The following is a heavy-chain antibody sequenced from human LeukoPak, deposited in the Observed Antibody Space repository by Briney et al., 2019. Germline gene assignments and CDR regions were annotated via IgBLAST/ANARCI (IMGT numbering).Heavy chain of an antibody. CDR1: GFTFSTYA. Sequence: GGSLRLSCAASGFTFSTYAMGWVRQAPGKGLEWVSTISNSGGSTYYADSVKGRFTISRDNSKNTLYLQMNSLRAEDTAVYYCAKDPGIFYDSSGYYYIPGRNYFDYWGQGTLVTVSS. D-gene: IGHD3-22*01. CDR2: ISNSGGST. CDR3: AKDPGIFYDSSGYYYIPGRNYFDY. J-gene: IGHJ4*02. V-gene: IGHV3-23*01.